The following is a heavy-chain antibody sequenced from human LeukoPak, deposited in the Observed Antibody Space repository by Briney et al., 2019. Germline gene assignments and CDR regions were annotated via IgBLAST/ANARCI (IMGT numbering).Heavy chain of an antibody. CDR2: IYNSGNT. CDR3: ARGSFDSSGYYVFDY. CDR1: GDSITRNY. D-gene: IGHD3-22*01. Sequence: SETLSLTCTVSGDSITRNYWSWIRQPAGKGLEWIGRIYNSGNTNYSPSLESRVTMSTDTSKNQFSLKLTSVTAADTAVYYCARGSFDSSGYYVFDYWGQGTLVSVSS. V-gene: IGHV4-4*07. J-gene: IGHJ4*02.